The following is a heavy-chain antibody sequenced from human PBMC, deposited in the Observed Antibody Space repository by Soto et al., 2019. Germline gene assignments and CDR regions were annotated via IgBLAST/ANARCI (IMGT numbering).Heavy chain of an antibody. Sequence: PGESLKISCRTSGYRFTSYLIAWVRQMPGKGLEWMGIIFPSDSDTRYSPSFQGQVTISADRSTSTVFLQWASLKASDTAVYFCARKDKSGYFNWFDAWAKGTLVHVSS. V-gene: IGHV5-51*03. CDR2: IFPSDSDT. J-gene: IGHJ5*02. D-gene: IGHD3-22*01. CDR3: ARKDKSGYFNWFDA. CDR1: GYRFTSYL.